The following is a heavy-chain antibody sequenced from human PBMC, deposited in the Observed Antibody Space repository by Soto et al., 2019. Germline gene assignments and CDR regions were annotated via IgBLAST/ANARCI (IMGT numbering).Heavy chain of an antibody. CDR3: ARGNNWNEAMYFDV. Sequence: QVQLVQSGAEVKKPGSSVKVSCKASGGMFSSYTISWVRQAPGQGLEWVGRIIPLLGTANYAQKFQGRVTITADKSTSTDYMDLSGLRSADTAVYYCARGNNWNEAMYFDVWGQGTMVTVSS. CDR2: IIPLLGTA. V-gene: IGHV1-69*08. CDR1: GGMFSSYT. J-gene: IGHJ3*01. D-gene: IGHD1-1*01.